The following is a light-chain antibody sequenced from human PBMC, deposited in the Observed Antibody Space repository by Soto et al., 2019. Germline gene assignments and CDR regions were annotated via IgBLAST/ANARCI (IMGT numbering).Light chain of an antibody. CDR1: QSVSSSY. V-gene: IGKV3-20*01. CDR3: QQYNNWPRAT. Sequence: EIVLTQSPGTLSLSPGERATPSCRASQSVSSSYLAWYQQKPGQAPRLLIYGASSRATGIPDRFSGSGSGTDFTLTISRLEPEDFAVYYCQQYNNWPRATFGGGTKVDIK. CDR2: GAS. J-gene: IGKJ4*01.